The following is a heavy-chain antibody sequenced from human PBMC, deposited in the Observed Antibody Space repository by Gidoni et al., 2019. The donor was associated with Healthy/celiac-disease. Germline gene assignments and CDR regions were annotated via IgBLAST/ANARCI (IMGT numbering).Heavy chain of an antibody. J-gene: IGHJ4*02. V-gene: IGHV4-59*08. CDR1: GGSISSYY. CDR2: IYSSGST. D-gene: IGHD3-16*01. CDR3: ASLRGEFDY. Sequence: QVQLQESGPGLEKPSETLSLTCTVSGGSISSYYWSWIRQPPGKGLEWNVYIYSSGSTNYNPSIKSRVTISVDTSKNQCSLKLSSVTAADTAVYYCASLRGEFDYWGQGTLVTVSS.